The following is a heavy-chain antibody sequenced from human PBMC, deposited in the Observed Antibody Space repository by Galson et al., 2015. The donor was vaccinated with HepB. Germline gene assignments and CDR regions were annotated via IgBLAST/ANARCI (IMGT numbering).Heavy chain of an antibody. CDR2: ISYDGSIK. J-gene: IGHJ4*02. CDR1: GFIFSDYG. CDR3: ARDSFPNGAPFDY. V-gene: IGHV3-30*03. D-gene: IGHD3-10*01. Sequence: SLRLSCAASGFIFSDYGIHWVRQAPGKGLEWVAVISYDGSIKDYGDSVKGRFTVSRDDSKNTLYLEMNSLRAEDTALYYCARDSFPNGAPFDYWGLGTPVTVSP.